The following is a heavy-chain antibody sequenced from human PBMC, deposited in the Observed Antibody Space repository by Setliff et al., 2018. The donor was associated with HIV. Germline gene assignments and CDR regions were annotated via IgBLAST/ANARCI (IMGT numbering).Heavy chain of an antibody. V-gene: IGHV1-46*01. Sequence: ASVKVSCKASGYTFTSDYIHWVRQAPGQGLEWMGIINPAGNPTSHAQKFQGRVTITADESTSTAYMELSSLRSEDTAVYYCARLPQRSCCEFDYWGQGTLVTVSS. CDR3: ARLPQRSCCEFDY. D-gene: IGHD2-15*01. CDR2: INPAGNPT. J-gene: IGHJ4*02. CDR1: GYTFTSDY.